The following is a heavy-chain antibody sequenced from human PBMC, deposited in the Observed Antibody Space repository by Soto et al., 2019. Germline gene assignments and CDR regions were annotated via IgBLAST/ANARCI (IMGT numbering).Heavy chain of an antibody. Sequence: QVQLVQSGAEVKKPGSSMKVSCKASGGTFNSYDINWVRQAPGQGLEWMGGIIPIVETPKYAQKFQGRVTITAAESTNTVYMELSSLSSEDTAMYYCARLSRPNYYDTSGFFKDNWFDPWGQGTLVTVSS. D-gene: IGHD3-22*01. CDR1: GGTFNSYD. CDR2: IIPIVETP. J-gene: IGHJ5*02. CDR3: ARLSRPNYYDTSGFFKDNWFDP. V-gene: IGHV1-69*01.